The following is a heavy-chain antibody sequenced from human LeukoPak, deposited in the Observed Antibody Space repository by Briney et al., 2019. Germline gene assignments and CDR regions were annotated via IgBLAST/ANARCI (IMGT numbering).Heavy chain of an antibody. CDR2: INPNSGGT. J-gene: IGHJ4*02. CDR3: ARASGSSAVPFDY. D-gene: IGHD3-10*01. CDR1: GYTFTGYY. Sequence: ASVTVSCKASGYTFTGYYMHWVRQAPGQGLEWMGWINPNSGGTNYAQKFQGRVTMTRDTSISTAYMELSRLRSDDTAVYYCARASGSSAVPFDYWGQGTLVTVSS. V-gene: IGHV1-2*02.